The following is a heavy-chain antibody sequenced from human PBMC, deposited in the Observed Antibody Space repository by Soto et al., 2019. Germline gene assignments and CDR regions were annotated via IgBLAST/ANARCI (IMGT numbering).Heavy chain of an antibody. CDR2: ISSSSSYI. V-gene: IGHV3-21*01. CDR1: AFTFSTYT. Sequence: GGSLRLSCTASAFTFSTYTMHWVRQAPGKGLEWVSSISSSSSYIYYADSLKGRFTISRDNAKNALHLQMSSLRFEDTAVYYCVRFSGLDVWGQGTTVTVSS. CDR3: VRFSGLDV. J-gene: IGHJ6*02.